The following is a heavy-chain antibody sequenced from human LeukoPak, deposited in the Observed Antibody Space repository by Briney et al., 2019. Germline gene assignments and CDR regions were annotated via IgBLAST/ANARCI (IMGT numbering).Heavy chain of an antibody. V-gene: IGHV4-38-2*02. D-gene: IGHD1-1*01. CDR1: GYSISSGYY. CDR3: ASGGNWNLMVQLY. J-gene: IGHJ4*02. Sequence: PSETLSLTCTVSGYSISSGYYWGWIRQPPGKGLEWIGSIYHSGSTYYNPSLKSRVTISVDTSKNQFSLRLSSVTAADTAVYYCASGGNWNLMVQLYWGQGTLVTVSS. CDR2: IYHSGST.